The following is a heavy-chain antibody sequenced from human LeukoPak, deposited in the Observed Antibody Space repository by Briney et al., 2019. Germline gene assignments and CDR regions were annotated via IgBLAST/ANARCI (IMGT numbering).Heavy chain of an antibody. D-gene: IGHD6-19*01. V-gene: IGHV3-23*01. CDR3: AKTTAGNSSGRNPGWPVDY. CDR2: VSGSGGIT. CDR1: GFTFNSYA. Sequence: GGSLTLSCAASGFTFNSYAMTWVRRAPGKGLEWVSHVSGSGGITYYADSVKGRFTIFRDSSKNTLYLQMNSLRADDTAVYYCAKTTAGNSSGRNPGWPVDYWGQGALVTVSS. J-gene: IGHJ4*02.